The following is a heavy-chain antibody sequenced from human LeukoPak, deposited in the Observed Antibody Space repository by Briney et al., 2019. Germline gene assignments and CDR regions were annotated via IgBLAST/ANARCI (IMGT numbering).Heavy chain of an antibody. J-gene: IGHJ4*02. D-gene: IGHD3-10*01. CDR1: GFTFSSYA. CDR3: AKSYASGSFYDY. CDR2: ISGSGGST. Sequence: GGSLRLSCAASGFTFSSYAMSWVRQAPGKGLEWVSAISGSGGSTYYADSVKGRFTISRDNSKNTVSLQMNNLRADDTAVYYCAKSYASGSFYDYWGQGTLVTVSS. V-gene: IGHV3-23*01.